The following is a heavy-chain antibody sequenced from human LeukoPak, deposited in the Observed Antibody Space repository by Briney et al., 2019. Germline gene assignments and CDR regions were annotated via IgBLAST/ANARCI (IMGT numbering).Heavy chain of an antibody. CDR1: GGSISSGTYY. V-gene: IGHV4-61*02. CDR3: ARVAHSSAWGLDY. Sequence: SQTLSLTCTVSGGSISSGTYYWSWIRRPAGKGLEWIGRIYTSGNTNYNPSLKSRVTISVDTSKNQFSLKLNSVTAADTAVYYCARVAHSSAWGLDYWGQGTLVTVSS. D-gene: IGHD6-19*01. J-gene: IGHJ4*02. CDR2: IYTSGNT.